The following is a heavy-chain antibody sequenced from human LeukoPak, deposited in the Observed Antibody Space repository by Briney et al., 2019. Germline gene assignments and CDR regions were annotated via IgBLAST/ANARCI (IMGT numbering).Heavy chain of an antibody. CDR1: GFTFSSYA. D-gene: IGHD2-15*01. CDR3: AKEVWNCSGGSCYPSLGY. CDR2: ISGSGGST. Sequence: GGSLRLSCAASGFTFSSYAMSWVRQAPGKGLEWVSAISGSGGSTYYADSVKGRFTISRDNSKNTLYLQMNSLRAEDTAVYYCAKEVWNCSGGSCYPSLGYWGQGTLVTVSS. J-gene: IGHJ4*02. V-gene: IGHV3-23*01.